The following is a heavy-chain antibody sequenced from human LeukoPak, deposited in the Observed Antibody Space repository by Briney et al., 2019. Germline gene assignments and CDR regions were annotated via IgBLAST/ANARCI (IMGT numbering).Heavy chain of an antibody. D-gene: IGHD6-13*01. Sequence: PSETLSLTCTVSGGSISSYYWSWIRQPPGKGLEWIGYIYYSGSTNYTPSLKSRVTISVDTSKNQFSLKLSSVTAADTAVYYCARDRYSSSWFDYWGQGTLVTVSS. CDR3: ARDRYSSSWFDY. V-gene: IGHV4-59*01. CDR1: GGSISSYY. J-gene: IGHJ4*02. CDR2: IYYSGST.